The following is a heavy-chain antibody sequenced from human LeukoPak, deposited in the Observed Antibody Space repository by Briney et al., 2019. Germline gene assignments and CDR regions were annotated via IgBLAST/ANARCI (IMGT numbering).Heavy chain of an antibody. CDR1: GFTVSDYS. CDR3: AKSLRYFDWLRKPKFDY. V-gene: IGHV3-23*01. J-gene: IGHJ4*02. Sequence: GGSLRLSCAASGFTVSDYSMSWVRQAPGKGLEWVSAISGSGGSTYYADSVKGRFTISRDNSKNTLYLQMNSLRAEDTAVYYCAKSLRYFDWLRKPKFDYWGQGTLVTVSS. CDR2: ISGSGGST. D-gene: IGHD3-9*01.